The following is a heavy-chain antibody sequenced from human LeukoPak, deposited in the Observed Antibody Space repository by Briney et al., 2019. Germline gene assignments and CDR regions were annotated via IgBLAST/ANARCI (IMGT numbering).Heavy chain of an antibody. Sequence: GGSLRLSCAASGFTFSSYAMHWVRQAPGKGLEWVAVISYDGSNKYYADSVKGRFTISRDKSKNTLYLQLDNLRPEDTAVYYCARDTNYYGSGSYLGYWGQGTLVTASS. V-gene: IGHV3-30*04. J-gene: IGHJ4*02. CDR2: ISYDGSNK. D-gene: IGHD3-10*01. CDR1: GFTFSSYA. CDR3: ARDTNYYGSGSYLGY.